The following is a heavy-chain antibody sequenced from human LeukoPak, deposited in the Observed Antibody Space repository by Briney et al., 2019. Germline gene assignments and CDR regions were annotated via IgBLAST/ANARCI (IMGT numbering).Heavy chain of an antibody. CDR1: GFTFSGYG. J-gene: IGHJ6*02. Sequence: GRSLRLSCATSGFTFSGYGMHWVRQAPGKGLEWVAVISFDGSNKYYADSVKGRFTISRDNSKNTLYLQMNSLRAEDTAVYYCAKAQSVRFYYYGMDVWGQGTTVTVSS. CDR2: ISFDGSNK. CDR3: AKAQSVRFYYYGMDV. D-gene: IGHD3-3*01. V-gene: IGHV3-30*18.